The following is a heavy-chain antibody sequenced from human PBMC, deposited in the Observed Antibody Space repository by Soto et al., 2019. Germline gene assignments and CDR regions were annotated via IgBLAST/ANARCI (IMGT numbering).Heavy chain of an antibody. V-gene: IGHV1-69*04. Sequence: GASVKVSCKASGGTFSSYTISWVRQAPGQGLEWMGRIIPILGIANYAQKFQGRVTITADKSTSTAYMELSSLRSEDTAVYYCARDQRIESVLSMVRGVINHWFDPWGQGTLVTVSS. D-gene: IGHD3-10*01. CDR3: ARDQRIESVLSMVRGVINHWFDP. CDR2: IIPILGIA. J-gene: IGHJ5*02. CDR1: GGTFSSYT.